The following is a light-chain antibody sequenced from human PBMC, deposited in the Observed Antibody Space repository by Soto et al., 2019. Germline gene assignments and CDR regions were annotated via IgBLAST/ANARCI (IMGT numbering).Light chain of an antibody. Sequence: IQLTQSPSSLSASVGDRVTITCRASQGISSYLAWYQQKPGKAPKLLIYAASTLQSGVPSRCSGSGSGTDFTLTISSLQHEDFATYYCQQLNSYPNTFGQGTKLEI. CDR1: QGISSY. V-gene: IGKV1-9*01. J-gene: IGKJ2*01. CDR2: AAS. CDR3: QQLNSYPNT.